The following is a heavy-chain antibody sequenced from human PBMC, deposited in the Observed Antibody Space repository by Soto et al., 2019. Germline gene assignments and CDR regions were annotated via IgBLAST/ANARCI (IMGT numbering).Heavy chain of an antibody. V-gene: IGHV1-3*01. J-gene: IGHJ5*02. CDR2: INAGNGNT. D-gene: IGHD2-2*01. Sequence: ASVKVSCKASGYTFTSYAMHWVRQAPGQRLEWMGWINAGNGNTKYSQKFQGRVTITRDTSASTAYMELSSLRSEDTAVYYFARDAGYCSSTSCYRWFDPWGQGTLVTVSS. CDR1: GYTFTSYA. CDR3: ARDAGYCSSTSCYRWFDP.